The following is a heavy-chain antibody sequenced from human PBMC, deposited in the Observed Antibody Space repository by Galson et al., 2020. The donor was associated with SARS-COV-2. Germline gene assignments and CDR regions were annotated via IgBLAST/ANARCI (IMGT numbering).Heavy chain of an antibody. J-gene: IGHJ2*01. CDR3: ARRYTYGLSPYWYFDL. V-gene: IGHV4-30-2*01. CDR2: IYQSGAT. D-gene: IGHD5-18*01. CDR1: GTSISSGSYS. Sequence: SETLSLTCAVSGTSISSGSYSWNWIRQPPGMALEWIGYIYQSGATQYNPSLKSRLTISVDRSKNQLSLDLRSVNVADSAVYFCARRYTYGLSPYWYFDLWGPGTLVTVSS.